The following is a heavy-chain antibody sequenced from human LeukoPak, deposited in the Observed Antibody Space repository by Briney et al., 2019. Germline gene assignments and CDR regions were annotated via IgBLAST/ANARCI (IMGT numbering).Heavy chain of an antibody. V-gene: IGHV1-2*02. CDR2: INPNSGGT. CDR3: ARGSLYGDYYYYYMDV. J-gene: IGHJ6*03. CDR1: GYTFTGYY. Sequence: GASVKVSCKASGYTFTGYYMHWVRQAPGQGLEWMGWINPNSGGTNYAQKFQGRVTMTRDTSIGTAYMELNRLRSDDTAVYYCARGSLYGDYYYYYMDVWGKGTTVTVSS. D-gene: IGHD4-17*01.